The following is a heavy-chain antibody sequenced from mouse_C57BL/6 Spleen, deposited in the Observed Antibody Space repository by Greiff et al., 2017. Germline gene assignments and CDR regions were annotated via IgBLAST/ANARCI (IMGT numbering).Heavy chain of an antibody. CDR2: VYPGDGDT. CDR3: ARPSYYGYAMDY. Sequence: QVQLQQSGPELVKPGASVKISCKASGYAFSSSWMNWVKQRPGKGLEWIGRVYPGDGDTNYNGKFKGKATLTADKSSSTAYMQLSSLTSEDSAVYFCARPSYYGYAMDYWGQGTSVTVSS. D-gene: IGHD1-1*01. CDR1: GYAFSSSW. V-gene: IGHV1-82*01. J-gene: IGHJ4*01.